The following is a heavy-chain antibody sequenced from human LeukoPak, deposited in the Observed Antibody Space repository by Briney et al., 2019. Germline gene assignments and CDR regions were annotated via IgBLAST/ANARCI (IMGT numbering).Heavy chain of an antibody. CDR1: GFTFSRYW. D-gene: IGHD2-2*01. J-gene: IGHJ4*02. CDR2: IKEDGSEK. V-gene: IGHV3-7*05. Sequence: GGSLRLSCAASGFTFSRYWMTWVRQAPGKGLEWVANIKEDGSEKNYVDSVKGRFTISRDNSKNTLYLQMNSLRAEDTAVYYCAKDPLVSSQEYFDYWGQGTLVTVSS. CDR3: AKDPLVSSQEYFDY.